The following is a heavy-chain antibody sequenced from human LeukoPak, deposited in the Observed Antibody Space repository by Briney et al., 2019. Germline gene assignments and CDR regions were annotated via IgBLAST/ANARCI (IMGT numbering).Heavy chain of an antibody. D-gene: IGHD5-18*01. Sequence: GGSLRLSCATSGFTFSSYGMNWVRQAPGKGLEWVSIISGSGSNTYYADSVKGRFTISRDNSKNTLYLQMNSLRAEDTAVYYCARGSGYRYGSSSDYWGQGTQVTVSS. CDR2: ISGSGSNT. V-gene: IGHV3-23*01. J-gene: IGHJ4*02. CDR3: ARGSGYRYGSSSDY. CDR1: GFTFSSYG.